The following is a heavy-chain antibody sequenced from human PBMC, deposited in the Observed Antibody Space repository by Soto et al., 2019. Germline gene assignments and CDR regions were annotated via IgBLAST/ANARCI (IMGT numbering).Heavy chain of an antibody. CDR2: ISTSSSYI. J-gene: IGHJ5*01. CDR3: ARGLEGATSKNWFDS. Sequence: GGSLRLSCEGSGFTFNPYNMNWVRQAPGKGLEWVASISTSSSYIYYAASVEGRFTVSRDNAKNSLYLQMSDLRDEDTAVYYCARGLEGATSKNWFDSWGQGTQVTVSS. V-gene: IGHV3-21*01. CDR1: GFTFNPYN. D-gene: IGHD1-1*01.